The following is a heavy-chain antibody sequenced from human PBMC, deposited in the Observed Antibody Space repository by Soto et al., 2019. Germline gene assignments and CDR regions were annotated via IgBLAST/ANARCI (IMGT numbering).Heavy chain of an antibody. V-gene: IGHV4-4*02. D-gene: IGHD6-19*01. CDR3: AREQAVAVMIGPHYTHCMDI. J-gene: IGHJ6*02. CDR1: GVSISSINW. CDR2: IYHSGST. Sequence: PSEPLSLTWSFSGVSISSINWWSWVRQPPGKGLEWIGEIYHSGSTNYNPSLKSRVTISVDKSKNQFSLKLSSVTAADTAVYYCAREQAVAVMIGPHYTHCMDIWGQRTTVTV.